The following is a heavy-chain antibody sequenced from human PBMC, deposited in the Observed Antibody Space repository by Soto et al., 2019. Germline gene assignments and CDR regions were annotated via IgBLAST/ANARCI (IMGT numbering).Heavy chain of an antibody. V-gene: IGHV1-46*01. CDR2: INPSGGST. D-gene: IGHD5-12*01. CDR3: ARVATISGSGMDV. Sequence: SVKVSYKASRYTFTSYYMHWVRQAPGQGLEWMGIINPSGGSTSYAQKFQGRVTMTRDTSTSTVYMELSSLRSEDTAVYYCARVATISGSGMDVWGQGTTVTVSS. CDR1: RYTFTSYY. J-gene: IGHJ6*02.